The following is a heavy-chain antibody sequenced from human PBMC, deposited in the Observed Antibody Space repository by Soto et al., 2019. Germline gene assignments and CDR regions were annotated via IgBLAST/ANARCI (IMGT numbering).Heavy chain of an antibody. CDR2: MYFGGSF. CDR3: ARSYYDSTGFAVDP. V-gene: IGHV4-59*02. CDR1: GASVSNGY. D-gene: IGHD3-22*01. Sequence: QMQLQASGPGLVKPSETLSLTCNVSGASVSNGYWSWIRPPPGKALEWIGFMYFGGSFNYNPSLTSRATISVETSKSQFSMKLTSVTASDTAVYYFARSYYDSTGFAVDPWGQGTLVTVSS. J-gene: IGHJ5*02.